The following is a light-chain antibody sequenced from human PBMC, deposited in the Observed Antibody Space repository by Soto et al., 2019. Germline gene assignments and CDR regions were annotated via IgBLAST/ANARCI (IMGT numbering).Light chain of an antibody. CDR2: GAS. Sequence: EIVLTQSPGTLSLSPGERATLSCGASQSVSNNYLAWYQQKPGQAPRLLIYGASNRATGIPDRFSGSGSGTDFTLTISRLEPEDFAVDYCQQYGSSGTFGQGTKVDIK. CDR3: QQYGSSGT. V-gene: IGKV3-20*01. J-gene: IGKJ1*01. CDR1: QSVSNNY.